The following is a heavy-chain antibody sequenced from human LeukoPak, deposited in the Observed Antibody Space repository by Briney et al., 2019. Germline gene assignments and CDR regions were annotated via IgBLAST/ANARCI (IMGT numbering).Heavy chain of an antibody. CDR3: ARDLTPVGQWLVREGDWFDP. CDR2: IYTSGST. D-gene: IGHD6-19*01. Sequence: PSETLSLTCTVSGGSISSYYWSWIRRPAGKGLEWIGRIYTSGSTNYNPSLKSRVTMSVDTSKNQFSLKLSSVTAADTAVYYCARDLTPVGQWLVREGDWFDPWGQGTLVTVSS. CDR1: GGSISSYY. J-gene: IGHJ5*02. V-gene: IGHV4-4*07.